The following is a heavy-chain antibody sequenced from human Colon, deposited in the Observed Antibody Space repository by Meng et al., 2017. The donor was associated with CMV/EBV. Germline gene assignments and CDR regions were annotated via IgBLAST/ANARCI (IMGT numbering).Heavy chain of an antibody. CDR3: ARAQYTYGYWIFDY. V-gene: IGHV4-4*07. J-gene: IGHJ4*02. CDR1: GGSISSYY. Sequence: QVQMTEAGPGLVKPSEPLSLSCTVSGGSISSYYWSWIRQPAGKGLEWIGRIYPSGFPKYKPSLESRVTMSADTSKNQISLKLTSVTAADTAVYYCARAQYTYGYWIFDYWGQGTLVTVSS. CDR2: IYPSGFP. D-gene: IGHD5-18*01.